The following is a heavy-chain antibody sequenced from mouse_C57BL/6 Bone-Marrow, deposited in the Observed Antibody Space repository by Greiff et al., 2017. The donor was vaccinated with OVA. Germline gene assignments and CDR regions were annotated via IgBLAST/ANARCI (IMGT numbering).Heavy chain of an antibody. Sequence: QVQLQQSGAELASPGASVTLSCKASGYTFTDHIMNWVKKRPGQGLEWIGRIYPVSGETNYNQKFMGKATFSVDRSSSTVYMVLNSLTSEDPAVYYCGIFITTVVATGDWYFDVWGTGTTVTFSS. V-gene: IGHV1-11*01. J-gene: IGHJ1*03. CDR1: GYTFTDHI. CDR2: IYPVSGET. D-gene: IGHD1-1*01. CDR3: GIFITTVVATGDWYFDV.